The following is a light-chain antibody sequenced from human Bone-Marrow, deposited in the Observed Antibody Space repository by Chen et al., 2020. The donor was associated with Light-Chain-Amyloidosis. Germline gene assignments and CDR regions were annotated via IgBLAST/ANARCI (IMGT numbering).Light chain of an antibody. J-gene: IGLJ2*01. Sequence: SYELTQPLSVSVSPGQTARHTCSGDDLPTKYAYGYQQTQGQDPVLVIHRDTERPSGISERFYGSSSGTTATLTISGVQAEDEADYHCQSADSSGTYEVIFGGGTKLTVL. CDR2: RDT. CDR1: DLPTKY. CDR3: QSADSSGTYEVI. V-gene: IGLV3-25*03.